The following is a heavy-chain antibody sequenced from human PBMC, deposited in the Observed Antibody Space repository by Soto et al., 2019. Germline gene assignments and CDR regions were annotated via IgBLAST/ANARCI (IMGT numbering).Heavy chain of an antibody. CDR3: ARHKVRAVAGDGFDY. J-gene: IGHJ4*02. CDR2: IYYSGST. V-gene: IGHV4-39*01. CDR1: GGSISNSSYY. Sequence: QLQLQESGPGLVKPSETLSLTCTVSGGSISNSSYYWGWIRQPPGKGLEWIGSIYYSGSTYYNPSLKSRVTISVDTSKNQFSLKLISVTAADTAVYYCARHKVRAVAGDGFDYWAQGTLVTVSS. D-gene: IGHD6-19*01.